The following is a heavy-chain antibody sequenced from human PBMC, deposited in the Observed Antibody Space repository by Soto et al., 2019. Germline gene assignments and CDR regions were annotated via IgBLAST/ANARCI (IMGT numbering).Heavy chain of an antibody. Sequence: PXESLRLSCATSGFTFSSYGMHWVRQAPGKGLEWVAVISYDGSNKYYADSVKGRFTISRDNSKNTLYLQMNSLRAEDTAVYYCEKNLDSSGYYGPDYWGQGTLVTVSS. D-gene: IGHD3-22*01. V-gene: IGHV3-30*18. CDR3: EKNLDSSGYYGPDY. J-gene: IGHJ4*02. CDR1: GFTFSSYG. CDR2: ISYDGSNK.